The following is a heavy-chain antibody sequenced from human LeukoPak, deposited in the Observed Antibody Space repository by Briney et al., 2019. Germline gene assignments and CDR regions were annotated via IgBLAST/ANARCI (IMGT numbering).Heavy chain of an antibody. CDR1: GGSISSGDYY. CDR2: IYYSGST. V-gene: IGHV4-30-4*01. CDR3: ARVSYNWNLYYFVY. D-gene: IGHD1-7*01. Sequence: SETLSLTCTVSGGSISSGDYYWSWIRQPPGKGLEWIGYIYYSGSTYYNPSLKSRVTISVDTSKNQFSLKLSSVTAADTAVYYCARVSYNWNLYYFVYWGQGTLVTVSS. J-gene: IGHJ4*02.